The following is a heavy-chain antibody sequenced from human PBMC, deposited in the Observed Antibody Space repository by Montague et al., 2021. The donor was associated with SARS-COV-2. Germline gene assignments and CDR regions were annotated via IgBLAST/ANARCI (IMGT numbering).Heavy chain of an antibody. Sequence: SLRLSCAASRFTFSSYAMSWVRQAPGKGLEWVSAISGSGGTTWYADSMKGRFTISRDNSKNTLCLQMNSLRAEDTAVYYCAKSPSGWWLFDYWGQGTLVTVSS. CDR1: RFTFSSYA. J-gene: IGHJ4*02. V-gene: IGHV3-23*01. D-gene: IGHD6-19*01. CDR2: ISGSGGTT. CDR3: AKSPSGWWLFDY.